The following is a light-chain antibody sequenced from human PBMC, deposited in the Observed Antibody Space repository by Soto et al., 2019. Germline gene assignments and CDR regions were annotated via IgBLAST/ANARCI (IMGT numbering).Light chain of an antibody. J-gene: IGKJ2*01. CDR3: RERSNWPLT. Sequence: DIGWTQTRATHSLSPGERATLSCSASQGVSSYLAWYQQKPGQAPRLLIYDASNRATGIPARFSGSGSGTDFTLTISVSEPVDFAVYDFRERSNWPLTFG. V-gene: IGKV3-11*01. CDR2: DAS. CDR1: QGVSSY.